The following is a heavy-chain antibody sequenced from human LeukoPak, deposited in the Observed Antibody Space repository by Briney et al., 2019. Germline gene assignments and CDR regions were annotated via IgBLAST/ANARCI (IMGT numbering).Heavy chain of an antibody. CDR2: ISYSSSTI. Sequence: GGSLRLSCAASGFTFSSYSMTWVRQAPGKGLEWVSYISYSSSTIYYADSVKGRFTISRDDSKNTAYLQMNSLKTEDTAVYYCTRGSGGGGYVWGQGTLVTVSS. V-gene: IGHV3-48*01. CDR3: TRGSGGGGYV. J-gene: IGHJ4*02. D-gene: IGHD5-12*01. CDR1: GFTFSSYS.